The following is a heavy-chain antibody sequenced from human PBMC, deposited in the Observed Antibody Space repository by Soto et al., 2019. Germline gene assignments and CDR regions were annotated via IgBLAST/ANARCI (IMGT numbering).Heavy chain of an antibody. J-gene: IGHJ4*02. D-gene: IGHD2-21*02. CDR1: GFTFSSYA. V-gene: IGHV3-23*01. CDR2: ISGSGGST. Sequence: GGSLRLSCAASGFTFSSYAMSWVRQAPGKGLEWVSAISGSGGSTYYADSVKGRFTISRDNSKNTLYLQMNSLRAEDTAVYYCALPYAGDPAGFDYWGQGTLVTVSS. CDR3: ALPYAGDPAGFDY.